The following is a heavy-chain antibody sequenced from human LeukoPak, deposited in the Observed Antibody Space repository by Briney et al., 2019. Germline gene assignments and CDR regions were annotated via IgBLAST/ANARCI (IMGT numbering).Heavy chain of an antibody. D-gene: IGHD5-18*01. CDR1: GDSFNRFA. V-gene: IGHV1-69*04. Sequence: ASVKVSCKPSGDSFNRFAVNWVRQAPGQGLEWMGRIMPTLGITNYAKEFQARLTITVDLSPSAAYMELKNLTSLDTAVYYCARGHTDSIHYWGQGTQVTVSS. CDR3: ARGHTDSIHY. CDR2: IMPTLGIT. J-gene: IGHJ4*02.